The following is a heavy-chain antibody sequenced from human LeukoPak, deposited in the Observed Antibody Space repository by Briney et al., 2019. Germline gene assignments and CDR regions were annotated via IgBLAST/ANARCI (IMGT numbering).Heavy chain of an antibody. CDR3: ARGDYDFWSGYSHYYYGMDV. J-gene: IGHJ6*02. CDR2: IYTSGST. D-gene: IGHD3-3*01. CDR1: GGSITSYY. Sequence: PSETLSLTCTVSGGSITSYYWSWIRQPAGKGLEWIGHIYTSGSTNYNPSLKSRVTMSVDTSKNQFSLKLSSVTAADTAVYYCARGDYDFWSGYSHYYYGMDVWGQGTTVTVSS. V-gene: IGHV4-4*07.